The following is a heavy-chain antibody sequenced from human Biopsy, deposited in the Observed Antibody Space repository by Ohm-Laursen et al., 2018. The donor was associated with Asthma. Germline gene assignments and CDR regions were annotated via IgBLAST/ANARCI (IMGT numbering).Heavy chain of an antibody. Sequence: SETLSLTCTVSYGSITSGGYYWTWIRQPPGKGLEWIGEFFHTGSTNYSPSLKSRVTISVDKSKNQFSLNLSAVTAADTAVYYCATLRAYCRGANCFFFNYWGQGTLVTVSS. CDR1: YGSITSGGYY. CDR2: FFHTGST. D-gene: IGHD2-21*01. V-gene: IGHV4-39*07. CDR3: ATLRAYCRGANCFFFNY. J-gene: IGHJ4*02.